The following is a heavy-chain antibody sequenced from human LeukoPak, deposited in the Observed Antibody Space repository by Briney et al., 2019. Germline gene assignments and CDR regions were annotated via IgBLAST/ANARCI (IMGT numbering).Heavy chain of an antibody. CDR3: ARTHFDSLGWFDP. CDR2: IYTSGST. CDR1: GGSFSIYY. Sequence: SETLSLTCTVSGGSFSIYYWSWIRQPAGKGLEWIGRIYTSGSTNYIPSLKSRVTLSVDVSKNRFSLNLTSVTAADTALYFCARTHFDSLGWFDPWGQGIQVIVSS. J-gene: IGHJ5*02. V-gene: IGHV4-4*07. D-gene: IGHD3-9*01.